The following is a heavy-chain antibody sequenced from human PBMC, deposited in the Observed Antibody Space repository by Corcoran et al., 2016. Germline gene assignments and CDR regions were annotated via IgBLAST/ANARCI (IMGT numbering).Heavy chain of an antibody. Sequence: EVQLVESGGGLIQPGGSLRLSCAASGFIVSDNYMSWVRQAPGKGLEWVSLIYPGGTPHYADSVKGRFTISRDNSKNTLYLQMNSLRAEDTAVYYCARGESRYYYGMDVWGQGTTVTIS. J-gene: IGHJ6*02. CDR2: IYPGGTP. CDR3: ARGESRYYYGMDV. CDR1: GFIVSDNY. V-gene: IGHV3-53*01.